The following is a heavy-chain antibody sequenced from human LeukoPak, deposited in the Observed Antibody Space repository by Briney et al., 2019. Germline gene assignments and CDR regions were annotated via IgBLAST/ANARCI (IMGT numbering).Heavy chain of an antibody. CDR1: GFTFSSYA. J-gene: IGHJ6*02. D-gene: IGHD3-3*01. Sequence: GRSLRLSCAASGFTFSSYAMHWVRQAPGKGLEWVAVISYDGSNKYYADSVKGRLTISRDNSKNTLYLQMNSLRAEDTAVYYCAGDYDFWSGYYIYYYYGMDVWGQGTTVTVSS. CDR3: AGDYDFWSGYYIYYYYGMDV. CDR2: ISYDGSNK. V-gene: IGHV3-30-3*01.